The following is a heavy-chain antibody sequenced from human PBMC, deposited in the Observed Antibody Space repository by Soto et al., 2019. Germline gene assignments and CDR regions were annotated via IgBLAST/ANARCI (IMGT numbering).Heavy chain of an antibody. CDR2: ISHSGNT. CDR1: GGSFSGYY. Sequence: PSETLSLTCAVHGGSFSGYYWSWIRQPPGKGLEWIGEISHSGNTNYNPSLKSRVTISVDTSKNQFSLKLSSVTAADTAVYYCARGRGLRLGSYYYYYGMDVWGQGTTVTVSS. V-gene: IGHV4-34*01. D-gene: IGHD3-16*01. CDR3: ARGRGLRLGSYYYYYGMDV. J-gene: IGHJ6*02.